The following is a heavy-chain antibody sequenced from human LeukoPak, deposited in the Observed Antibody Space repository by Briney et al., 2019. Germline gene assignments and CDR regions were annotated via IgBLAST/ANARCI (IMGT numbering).Heavy chain of an antibody. J-gene: IGHJ3*02. CDR1: GSTFSSYS. CDR3: ARDHGSGSYYAFDI. CDR2: ISSSSSTI. D-gene: IGHD3-10*01. Sequence: GGSLRLSCAASGSTFSSYSMNWVRQAPGKGLEWVSYISSSSSTIYYADSVKGRFTISRDNAKNSLYLQMNSLRAEDTAVYYCARDHGSGSYYAFDIWGQGTMVTVSS. V-gene: IGHV3-48*01.